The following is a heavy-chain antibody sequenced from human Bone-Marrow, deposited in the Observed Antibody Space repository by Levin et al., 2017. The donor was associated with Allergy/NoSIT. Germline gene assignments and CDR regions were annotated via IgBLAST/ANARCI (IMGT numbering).Heavy chain of an antibody. Sequence: GGSLRLSCSASGFSFTTSEMIWVRQAPGKGLDWVSYISSSGTPIYYADSVKGRFTITRDNAKNSLYLQMNSLTVEDTAVYYCARGPIIDYWGQGALVIVSS. D-gene: IGHD3-10*01. J-gene: IGHJ4*02. CDR3: ARGPIIDY. CDR1: GFSFTTSE. CDR2: ISSSGTPI. V-gene: IGHV3-48*03.